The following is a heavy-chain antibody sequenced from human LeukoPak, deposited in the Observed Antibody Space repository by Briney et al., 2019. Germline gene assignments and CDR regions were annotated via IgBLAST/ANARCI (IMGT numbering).Heavy chain of an antibody. CDR2: IYYSGST. CDR1: GGSISSGGYY. J-gene: IGHJ4*02. D-gene: IGHD1-26*01. CDR3: ARVGYSGSYHIDY. V-gene: IGHV4-31*03. Sequence: KSSETLSLTCTVSGGSISSGGYYWSWIRQHPGKGLEWIGYIYYSGSTYYNPSLKSRVTISVDTSKNQFSLKLSSVTAADTVVYYCARVGYSGSYHIDYWGQGTLVTVSS.